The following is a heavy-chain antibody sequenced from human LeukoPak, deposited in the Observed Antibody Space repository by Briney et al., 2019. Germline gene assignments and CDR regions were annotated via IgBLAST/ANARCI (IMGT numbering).Heavy chain of an antibody. CDR3: ATAGGATPWPSWDY. D-gene: IGHD1-26*01. Sequence: SETLSLTCTVSGGSISSGSYYWSWIRQPAGKGLEWIGRIYTSGSTNYNPSLESRVTISVDTSKNQFSLKLLSVTAADTAVYYCATAGGATPWPSWDYWGQGTLVTVSS. V-gene: IGHV4-61*02. CDR1: GGSISSGSYY. J-gene: IGHJ4*02. CDR2: IYTSGST.